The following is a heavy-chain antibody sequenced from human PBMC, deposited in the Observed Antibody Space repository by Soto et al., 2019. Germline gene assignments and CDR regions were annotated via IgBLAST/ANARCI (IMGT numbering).Heavy chain of an antibody. CDR3: ARDGGYCSSTSCSLSQYNWFDP. CDR1: GYTFSSYA. CDR2: IIPIFGTA. V-gene: IGHV1-69*13. Sequence: ASVKVSCKASGYTFSSYAISWVRQAPGQGLEWMGGIIPIFGTANYAQKFQGRVTITADESTSTAYMELSSLRSEDTAVYYCARDGGYCSSTSCSLSQYNWFDPWGQGTLVTVSS. D-gene: IGHD2-2*01. J-gene: IGHJ5*02.